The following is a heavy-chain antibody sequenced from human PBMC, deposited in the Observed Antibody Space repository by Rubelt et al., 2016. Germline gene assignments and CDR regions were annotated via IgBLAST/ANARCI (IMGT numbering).Heavy chain of an antibody. J-gene: IGHJ3*02. CDR1: GGSFSGYY. CDR2: INHSGST. D-gene: IGHD2-15*01. CDR3: ARTPGLYDAFDI. V-gene: IGHV4-34*01. Sequence: QVQLQQWGAGLLKPSETLSLTCAVYGGSFSGYYWSWIRQPPGKGLEWIGEINHSGSTNYNPSLKSRVTISVDTSKNQFSLKLSSVTAADTAVYYCARTPGLYDAFDIWGQGTMVTVSS.